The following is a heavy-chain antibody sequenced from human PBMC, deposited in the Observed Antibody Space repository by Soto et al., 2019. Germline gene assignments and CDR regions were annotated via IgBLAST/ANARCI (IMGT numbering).Heavy chain of an antibody. CDR3: ARVAVSSSWFPHGMDV. D-gene: IGHD6-13*01. J-gene: IGHJ6*02. CDR1: GFTFSSYE. CDR2: ISSSGSTI. V-gene: IGHV3-48*03. Sequence: PGGSLRLSCAASGFTFSSYEMNWVRQAPGKGLEWVSYISSSGSTIYYADSVKGRFTISRDNAKNSLYLQMNSLRAEDTAVYYCARVAVSSSWFPHGMDVWGQGTTVTVSS.